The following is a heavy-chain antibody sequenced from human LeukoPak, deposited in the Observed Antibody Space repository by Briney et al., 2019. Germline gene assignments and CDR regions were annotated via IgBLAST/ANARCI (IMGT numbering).Heavy chain of an antibody. D-gene: IGHD3-10*01. CDR3: GXXXXXXXXESTNWFDP. CDR1: GGSFSGYY. Sequence: SETLSLTCAVYGGSFSGYYWSWIRQPPGKGLEWIGEINHSGSTNYNPSLKRRVTISVDTSKNQFSLKLRSVTAADTAVYYCGXXXXXXXXESTNWFDPWGQGTLVTVSS. V-gene: IGHV4-34*01. CDR2: INHSGST. J-gene: IGHJ5*02.